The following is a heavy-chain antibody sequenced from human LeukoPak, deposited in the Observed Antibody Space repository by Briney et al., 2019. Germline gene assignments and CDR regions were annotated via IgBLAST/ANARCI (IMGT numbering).Heavy chain of an antibody. CDR2: ISSSSSYI. CDR1: GITFGDYA. CDR3: ARDSSWHVPVPENPVAFDY. J-gene: IGHJ4*02. V-gene: IGHV3-21*01. Sequence: SGGSLRLSCTASGITFGDYAMNWVRQAPGKGLEWVSSISSSSSYIYYADSVKGRFTISRDNAKNSLYLQMNSLRAEDTAMYYCARDSSWHVPVPENPVAFDYWGQGTLVTVSS. D-gene: IGHD6-13*01.